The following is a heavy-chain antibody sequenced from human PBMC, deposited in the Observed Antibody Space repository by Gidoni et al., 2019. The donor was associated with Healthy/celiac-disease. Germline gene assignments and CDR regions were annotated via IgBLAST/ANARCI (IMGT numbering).Heavy chain of an antibody. J-gene: IGHJ6*02. D-gene: IGHD3-3*01. CDR2: ISSNGGST. V-gene: IGHV3-64*01. CDR1: GFTFSSYA. Sequence: EVQLVESGGGLVQPGGSLRLSCAASGFTFSSYAMHWVRQAPGKGLEYVSAISSNGGSTYYANSVKGRFTISRDNSKNTLYLQMGSLRAEDMAVYYCARDRYDFWSGLGTFGYYYYGMDVWGQGTTVTVSS. CDR3: ARDRYDFWSGLGTFGYYYYGMDV.